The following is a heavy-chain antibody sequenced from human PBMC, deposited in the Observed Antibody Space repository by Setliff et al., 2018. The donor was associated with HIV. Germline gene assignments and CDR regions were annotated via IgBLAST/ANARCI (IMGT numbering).Heavy chain of an antibody. CDR3: ARGPPKYYYDSSWYYFDY. Sequence: TLSLTCAVYGGSFSGYYWSWIRQSPGKGLEWIGEINHSGSTNYNPSLKSRVAISVDTSKNQFSLKLSSVTAADTSVYYCARGPPKYYYDSSWYYFDYWGKGTLVTVSS. CDR1: GGSFSGYY. CDR2: INHSGST. V-gene: IGHV4-34*01. D-gene: IGHD3-22*01. J-gene: IGHJ4*02.